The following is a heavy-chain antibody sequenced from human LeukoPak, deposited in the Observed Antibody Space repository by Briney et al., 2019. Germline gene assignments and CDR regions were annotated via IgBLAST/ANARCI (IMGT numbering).Heavy chain of an antibody. J-gene: IGHJ4*02. CDR2: IEQDGGEK. V-gene: IGHV3-7*03. Sequence: GGSLRHSCAASGFRCSDYWMTWVRQAPGKGLEWVANIEQDGGEKYYVDSVKGRFTISRDNAKNSLYLHMNSLRVEDTAVYYCARGRSVDWIFDYWGQGTLVTVSS. D-gene: IGHD3-9*01. CDR3: ARGRSVDWIFDY. CDR1: GFRCSDYW.